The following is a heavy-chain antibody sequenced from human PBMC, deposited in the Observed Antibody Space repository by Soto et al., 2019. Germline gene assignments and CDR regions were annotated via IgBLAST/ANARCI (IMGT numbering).Heavy chain of an antibody. CDR2: IYYSGST. V-gene: IGHV4-59*08. Sequence: SETLSLTCTVSGGSISSYYWSWIRQPPGKGLEWIGYIYYSGSTNYNPSLKSRVTISVDTSKNQFSLKLSSVTAADTAVYYCARPMSDYGPFDIWGQGTMVTVSS. CDR1: GGSISSYY. D-gene: IGHD4-17*01. CDR3: ARPMSDYGPFDI. J-gene: IGHJ3*02.